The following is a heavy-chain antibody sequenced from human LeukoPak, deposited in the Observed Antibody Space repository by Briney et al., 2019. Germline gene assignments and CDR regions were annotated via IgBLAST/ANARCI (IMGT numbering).Heavy chain of an antibody. CDR1: GGSISNYY. J-gene: IGHJ4*02. D-gene: IGHD3-10*01. CDR2: IYTSGST. Sequence: PSETLSLTCTVSGGSISNYYWSWIRQPAGKGLEWIGRIYTSGSTNYNPSLKSRVTISVDKSKNQFSLKLSSVTAADTAVYYCARATPYGGFDYWGQGTLVTVSS. CDR3: ARATPYGGFDY. V-gene: IGHV4-4*07.